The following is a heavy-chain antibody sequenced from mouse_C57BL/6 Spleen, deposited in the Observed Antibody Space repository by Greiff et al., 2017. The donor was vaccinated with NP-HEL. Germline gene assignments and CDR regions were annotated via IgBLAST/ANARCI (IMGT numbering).Heavy chain of an antibody. CDR2: IYPGSGST. J-gene: IGHJ4*01. CDR3: ARVYDFYAMDY. D-gene: IGHD2-3*01. V-gene: IGHV1-55*01. Sequence: QVQLQQPGAELVKPGASVKMSCKASGYTFTSYWITWVKQRPGQGLEWIGDIYPGSGSTNYIEKFKSKATLTVDTSSSTAYMQLSSLTSEDSAVYYCARVYDFYAMDYWGQGTSVTVSS. CDR1: GYTFTSYW.